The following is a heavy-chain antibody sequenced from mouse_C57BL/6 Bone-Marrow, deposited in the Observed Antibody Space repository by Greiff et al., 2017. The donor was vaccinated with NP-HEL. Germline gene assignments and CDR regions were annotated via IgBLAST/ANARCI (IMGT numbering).Heavy chain of an antibody. V-gene: IGHV5-12*01. D-gene: IGHD2-5*01. CDR1: GFTFSDYY. J-gene: IGHJ3*01. CDR2: ISNGGGST. Sequence: EVKLVESGGGLVQPGGSLKLSCAASGFTFSDYYMYWVRQTPEKRLEWVAYISNGGGSTYYPDPVKGRFTLSRDNAKNTLYLQMSRLKSEDTAMYYCARRYYSNLAWFAYWGQGTLVTVSA. CDR3: ARRYYSNLAWFAY.